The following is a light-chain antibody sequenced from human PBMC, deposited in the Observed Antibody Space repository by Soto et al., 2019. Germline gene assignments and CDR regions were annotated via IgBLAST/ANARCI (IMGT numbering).Light chain of an antibody. CDR1: SSDVGGYNF. CDR3: SSYTSSNTPYV. Sequence: QSALTQPASVSGSPGQSITISCTGSSSDVGGYNFVSWYQHHPGNAPKLILYEVTTRPSGVSSRFSGSKSGNTASLTISGLQADDEANYYCSSYTSSNTPYVFGTGTKVTVL. J-gene: IGLJ1*01. CDR2: EVT. V-gene: IGLV2-14*01.